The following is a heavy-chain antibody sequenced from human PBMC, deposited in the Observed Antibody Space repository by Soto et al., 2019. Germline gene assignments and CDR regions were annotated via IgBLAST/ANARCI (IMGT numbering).Heavy chain of an antibody. Sequence: EVQLVESGGGLVKPGGSLRLSCAASGFTFSNAWMTWVRQAPGKGLEGVGRIKSKTAGGTTDYAAPVKGRFTISRDDSTNTLYLQMNSLKTEDTAVYYWTTDLVLLWFGELPATHANWGQGTLVTVSS. CDR2: IKSKTAGGTT. J-gene: IGHJ4*02. CDR3: TTDLVLLWFGELPATHAN. CDR1: GFTFSNAW. D-gene: IGHD3-10*01. V-gene: IGHV3-15*07.